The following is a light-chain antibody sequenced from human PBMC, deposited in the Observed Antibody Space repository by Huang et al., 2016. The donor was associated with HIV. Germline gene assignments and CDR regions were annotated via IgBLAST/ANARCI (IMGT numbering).Light chain of an antibody. CDR1: QGISNS. V-gene: IGKV1-27*01. J-gene: IGKJ1*01. CDR3: QKYNSAPWM. Sequence: DIQMTQSPSSLSASVGDRVTITCRASQGISNSLAWYQQKPGTVPKVVIYAASTLRSGTDFTLTISSLQPEDVATYYCQKYNSAPWMFGQGTKVEIK. CDR2: AAS.